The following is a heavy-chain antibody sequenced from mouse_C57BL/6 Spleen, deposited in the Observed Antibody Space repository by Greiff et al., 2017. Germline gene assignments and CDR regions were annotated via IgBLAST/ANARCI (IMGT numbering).Heavy chain of an antibody. D-gene: IGHD1-1*01. V-gene: IGHV5-17*01. J-gene: IGHJ4*01. CDR1: GFTFSDYG. CDR3: AKYYYGRGMDY. CDR2: ISSGSSTI. Sequence: EVKLMESGGGLVKPGGSLKLSCAASGFTFSDYGMHWVRQAPEKGLEWVAYISSGSSTIYYADTVKGRFTISRANAKNTLFLQMTSLRSEDTAMYYCAKYYYGRGMDYWGQGTSVTVSS.